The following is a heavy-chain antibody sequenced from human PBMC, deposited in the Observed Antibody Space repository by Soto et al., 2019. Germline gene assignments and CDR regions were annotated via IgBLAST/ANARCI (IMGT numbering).Heavy chain of an antibody. D-gene: IGHD3-3*01. CDR3: ARGTTIFGVVTKATHSYGMDV. CDR1: GYTFTSYY. J-gene: IGHJ6*02. V-gene: IGHV1-46*01. CDR2: INPSGSST. Sequence: AAVKVFCKASGYTFTSYYMHWVRQAPGQGLEWMGIINPSGSSTSYAQKFQGRVTMTRDTSTSTVYMELSSLRSEDTAVYYCARGTTIFGVVTKATHSYGMDVWGQGTTVTVSS.